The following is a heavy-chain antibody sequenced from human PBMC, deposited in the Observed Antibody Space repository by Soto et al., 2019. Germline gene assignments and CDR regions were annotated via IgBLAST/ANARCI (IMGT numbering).Heavy chain of an antibody. CDR1: GYTFTSYD. V-gene: IGHV1-18*01. D-gene: IGHD5-12*01. CDR3: ARAAYGGEMATIGADDAFDI. CDR2: MNPNNGNT. Sequence: ETSVKLSCKASGYTFTSYDSNWVRQATGQGLEWMGWMNPNNGNTNYAQKLQGRVTMTTDTSTSTAYMELRSLRSDDTAVYYCARAAYGGEMATIGADDAFDIWGQGTMVTVSS. J-gene: IGHJ3*02.